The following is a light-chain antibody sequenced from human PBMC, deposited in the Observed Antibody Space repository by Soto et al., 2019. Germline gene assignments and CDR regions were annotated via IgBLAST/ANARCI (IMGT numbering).Light chain of an antibody. J-gene: IGKJ1*01. CDR2: GAS. CDR3: LQAFSYPRT. Sequence: AVQLTQSPSSLSASVGDRVTITCRASQGIRTDLGWYQQSPGKAPKVLIVGASTLQSGVPSRFSGSGSGTDFTLTISSLQPEDSATYYCLQAFSYPRTFGQGTKVDIK. V-gene: IGKV1-6*01. CDR1: QGIRTD.